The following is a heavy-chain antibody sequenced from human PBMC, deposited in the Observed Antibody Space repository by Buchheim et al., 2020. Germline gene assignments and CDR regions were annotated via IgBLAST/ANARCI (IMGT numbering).Heavy chain of an antibody. CDR1: GGSISSGGYS. J-gene: IGHJ2*01. Sequence: QVQLQESGPGLVKPSQTLSLTCAVSGGSISSGGYSWSWIRQPPGKGLEWIGYIYYSGSTYYNPSLKSRVTISVDTSQNQFSLKLSSVTAADTAVYYCARDGSGYYADYWYFDLWGRGTL. CDR2: IYYSGST. D-gene: IGHD3-22*01. V-gene: IGHV4-30-4*07. CDR3: ARDGSGYYADYWYFDL.